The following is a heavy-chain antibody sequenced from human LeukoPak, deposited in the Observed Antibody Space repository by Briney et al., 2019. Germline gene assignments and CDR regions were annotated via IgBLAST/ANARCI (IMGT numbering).Heavy chain of an antibody. V-gene: IGHV5-10-1*01. J-gene: IGHJ6*04. CDR2: IDPSDSYT. D-gene: IGHD3-10*01. CDR3: ARTYGSGPYYYYGMDV. Sequence: GESLKISCKGSGYSFTSYWISWVRQMPGKGLEWMGRIDPSDSYTNYSPSFQGHVTISADKSLSTAYLQWSSLKASDTAMYYCARTYGSGPYYYYGMDVWGKGTTVTVSS. CDR1: GYSFTSYW.